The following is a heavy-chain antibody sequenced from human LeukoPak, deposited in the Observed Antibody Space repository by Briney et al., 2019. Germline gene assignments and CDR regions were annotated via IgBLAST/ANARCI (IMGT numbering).Heavy chain of an antibody. V-gene: IGHV4-61*02. CDR3: ARGKWLVYYFDY. J-gene: IGHJ4*02. Sequence: KTSETLSLTCTVSGDSISSGDYYWSWIRQPAGKGLEWIGRISSSGSTNYNPSLKSRVTISVDTSKNQFSLKLSSVTAADTAVYYCARGKWLVYYFDYWGQGTLVTVSS. D-gene: IGHD6-19*01. CDR1: GDSISSGDYY. CDR2: ISSSGST.